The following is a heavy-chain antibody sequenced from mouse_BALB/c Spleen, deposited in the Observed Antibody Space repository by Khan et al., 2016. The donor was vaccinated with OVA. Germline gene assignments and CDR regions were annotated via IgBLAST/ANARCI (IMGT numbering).Heavy chain of an antibody. CDR3: AREEALYYFDY. D-gene: IGHD3-2*02. Sequence: QVQLKQSGAELVRPGASVKLSCKTSGYIFTNYWIHWVKQRSGQGLEWIARIYPGTDNSYYNEKLKDRATLPADKSSSTVYMQRSSLKSEDSAVYFCAREEALYYFDYWGQGTTLTVSS. V-gene: IGHV1-76*01. CDR2: IYPGTDNS. CDR1: GYIFTNYW. J-gene: IGHJ2*01.